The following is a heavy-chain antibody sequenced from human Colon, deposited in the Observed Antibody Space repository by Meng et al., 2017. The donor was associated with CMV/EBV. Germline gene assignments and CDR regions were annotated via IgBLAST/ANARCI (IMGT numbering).Heavy chain of an antibody. CDR3: ANRCTSCYTPPSY. Sequence: GESLKISCAASGFTFSSYAMSWVRQAPGKGLEWVSSIGTGGRTYYADSVKGRFTISRDNSKNTVYLQMNNLRAEDTAVYHCANRCTSCYTPPSYWGQGTLVTVSS. D-gene: IGHD2-2*02. V-gene: IGHV3-23*01. CDR2: IGTGGRT. J-gene: IGHJ4*02. CDR1: GFTFSSYA.